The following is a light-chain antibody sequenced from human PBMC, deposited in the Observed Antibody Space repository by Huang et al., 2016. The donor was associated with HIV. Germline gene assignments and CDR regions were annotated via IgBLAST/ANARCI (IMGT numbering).Light chain of an antibody. J-gene: IGKJ1*01. CDR1: QSVSSSY. CDR3: QQYGSSPPWT. Sequence: EIVLTPSPGTLSLSPGERATLSCRASQSVSSSYLAWYQQKPGQAPRPRIYGASSRATGIPDRFSGSGAGTDFTLTISRLEPEDFAVYYCQQYGSSPPWTFGQGTKVEIK. V-gene: IGKV3-20*01. CDR2: GAS.